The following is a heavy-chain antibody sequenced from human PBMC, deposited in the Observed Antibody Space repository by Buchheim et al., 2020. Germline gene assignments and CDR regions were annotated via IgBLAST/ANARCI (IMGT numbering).Heavy chain of an antibody. Sequence: QVQLVQSGAEVKKPGSSVKVSCKASGGTFSSYTISWVRQAPGQGLEWMGRIIPILGIANYAQKFQGRVTITADKSTSTAYMELSSLRSEDTAVYYCARAAYQLLYPYYYYYGMDVWGQGTT. D-gene: IGHD2-2*02. J-gene: IGHJ6*02. CDR2: IIPILGIA. CDR3: ARAAYQLLYPYYYYYGMDV. CDR1: GGTFSSYT. V-gene: IGHV1-69*02.